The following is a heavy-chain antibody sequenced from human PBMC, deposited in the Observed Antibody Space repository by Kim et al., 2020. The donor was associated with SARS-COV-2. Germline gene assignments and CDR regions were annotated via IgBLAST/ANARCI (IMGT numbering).Heavy chain of an antibody. CDR1: GFSFGNYS. CDR2: ISTSSSNI. J-gene: IGHJ4*02. Sequence: GGSLRLSCAASGFSFGNYSMNWVRQAPGKGLEWVSYISTSSSNIYYADSVQGRFTISRDNAKNSLYLQMNSLRDEDTAVYYCARDQGDGYVYWGQGTLVTVSS. CDR3: ARDQGDGYVY. V-gene: IGHV3-48*02. D-gene: IGHD5-12*01.